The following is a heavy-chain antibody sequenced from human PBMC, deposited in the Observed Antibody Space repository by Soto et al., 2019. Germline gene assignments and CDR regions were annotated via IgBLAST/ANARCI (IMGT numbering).Heavy chain of an antibody. D-gene: IGHD5-12*01. CDR2: IWYDGSNK. CDR1: GFTFSSYG. CDR3: ARGRRGYSGYPPSDWFDP. Sequence: GGSLRLSCAASGFTFSSYGMHWVRQAPGKGLEWVAVIWYDGSNKYYADSVKGRFTISRDNSKNTLYLQMNSLRAEDTAVYYCARGRRGYSGYPPSDWFDPWGQGTLVTVSS. J-gene: IGHJ5*02. V-gene: IGHV3-33*01.